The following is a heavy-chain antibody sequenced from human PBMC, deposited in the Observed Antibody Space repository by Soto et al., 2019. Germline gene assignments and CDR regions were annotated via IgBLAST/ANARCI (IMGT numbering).Heavy chain of an antibody. CDR2: MNPNSGNT. J-gene: IGHJ6*03. CDR3: ARALPGYYYYYMDV. CDR1: GYTFTSYD. Sequence: GASVKVSCKASGYTFTSYDINWVRQATGQGLEWMGWMNPNSGNTGYAQKFQGRVTMTRNTSISTAYMELSSLRSEDTAVYYCARALPGYYYYYMDVWGKGTKVTVSS. V-gene: IGHV1-8*01.